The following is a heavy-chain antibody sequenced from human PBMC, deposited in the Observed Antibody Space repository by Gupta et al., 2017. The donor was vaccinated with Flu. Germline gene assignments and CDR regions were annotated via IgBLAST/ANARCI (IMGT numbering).Heavy chain of an antibody. CDR2: LRGSGGST. Sequence: EVQLLESGGGLVQPGGPLSLSCAAPGSTFSRYAMSWFRQAPGKGLEWVSALRGSGGSTYYADSVKGRFTISRDNSKNTLYLQMNSLRAEDTAVYYCAKGITMIVVVTLDYWGQGTLVTVSS. CDR1: GSTFSRYA. D-gene: IGHD3-22*01. CDR3: AKGITMIVVVTLDY. J-gene: IGHJ4*02. V-gene: IGHV3-23*01.